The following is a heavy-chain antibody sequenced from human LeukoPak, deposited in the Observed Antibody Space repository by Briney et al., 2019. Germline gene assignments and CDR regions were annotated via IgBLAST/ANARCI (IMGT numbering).Heavy chain of an antibody. D-gene: IGHD5-24*01. J-gene: IGHJ4*02. CDR3: ARGRRDGYNFASTYYFHY. V-gene: IGHV4-34*01. Sequence: SETLSLTCAVYGGSFSGYYWGWIRQPPGKGLEWIGEIHHSGSTNYNPSLKSRVTIAVDTSKNQFSLKLSSVTAADTAGYYCARGRRDGYNFASTYYFHYWGQGTLVTVSS. CDR2: IHHSGST. CDR1: GGSFSGYY.